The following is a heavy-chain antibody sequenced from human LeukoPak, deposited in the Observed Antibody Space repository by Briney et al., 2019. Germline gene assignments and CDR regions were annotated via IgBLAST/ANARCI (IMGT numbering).Heavy chain of an antibody. D-gene: IGHD5-18*01. Sequence: GGSLRLSCAASGFTFNIYVLAWVRQAPGKGLEWVANINQNGTHTFHADSVRGRFTISRDNAKNLQYLQMNDLRVEDTAVYYCARWANSIDYWGQGALVTVSS. CDR1: GFTFNIYV. V-gene: IGHV3-7*01. CDR3: ARWANSIDY. J-gene: IGHJ4*02. CDR2: INQNGTHT.